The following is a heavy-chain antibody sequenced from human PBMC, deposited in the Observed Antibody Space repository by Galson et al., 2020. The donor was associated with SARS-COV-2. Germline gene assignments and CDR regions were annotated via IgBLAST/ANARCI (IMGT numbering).Heavy chain of an antibody. CDR1: GGSFSGYL. CDR3: ARGRTDISMIVVVITAASYYFDS. V-gene: IGHV4-34*01. J-gene: IGHJ4*02. CDR2: INHSGGT. D-gene: IGHD3-22*01. Sequence: PSETLSLTCAVYGGSFSGYLWSWIRQPPGKGLEWLGEINHSGGTNYNPSLKTRVTISADTSKNQFSLKLSSVTAADTAVYYCARGRTDISMIVVVITAASYYFDSWGQGNLVTVSS.